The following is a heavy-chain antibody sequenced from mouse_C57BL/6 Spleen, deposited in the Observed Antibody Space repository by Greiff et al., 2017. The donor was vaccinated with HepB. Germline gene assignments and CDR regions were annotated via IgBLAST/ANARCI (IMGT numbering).Heavy chain of an antibody. Sequence: QVQLKESGPELVKPGASVKISCKASGYAFSSSWMNWVKQRPGKGLEWIGRIYPGDGDTNYNGKFKGKATLTADKSSSTAYMQLSSLTSEDSAVYFWARWFYDGYYGAMDYWGQGTSVTVSS. CDR2: IYPGDGDT. V-gene: IGHV1-82*01. CDR1: GYAFSSSW. CDR3: ARWFYDGYYGAMDY. J-gene: IGHJ4*01. D-gene: IGHD2-3*01.